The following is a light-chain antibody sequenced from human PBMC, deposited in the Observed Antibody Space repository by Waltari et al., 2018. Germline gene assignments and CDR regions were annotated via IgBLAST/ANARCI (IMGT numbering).Light chain of an antibody. CDR1: SRDVGAYNY. V-gene: IGLV2-14*03. CDR2: DVS. CDR3: TSYTSSHSLV. Sequence: QSALTQPASVSGSPGQSITISCTGTSRDVGAYNYRPWYQQHPGKAPKVVIFDVSYRPSGVSNRFSGSKSGNTASLTISGLQAEDEADYYCTSYTSSHSLVFGTGTRVTV. J-gene: IGLJ1*01.